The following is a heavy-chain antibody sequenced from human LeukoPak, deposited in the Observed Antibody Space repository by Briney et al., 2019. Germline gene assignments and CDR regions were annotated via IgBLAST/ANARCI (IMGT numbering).Heavy chain of an antibody. V-gene: IGHV4-59*01. CDR2: NYYSGST. CDR3: ESTLGYCSGGSCYPSFDY. J-gene: IGHJ4*02. CDR1: GGSISNYY. Sequence: KPSETLSLTCTVSGGSISNYYWSWIRQPPGKGPEWIGDNYYSGSTNYNPSLKSRVTISVDTSKNQFSLKLSSVTAADTAVYYCESTLGYCSGGSCYPSFDYWGQGTLVTVSS. D-gene: IGHD2-15*01.